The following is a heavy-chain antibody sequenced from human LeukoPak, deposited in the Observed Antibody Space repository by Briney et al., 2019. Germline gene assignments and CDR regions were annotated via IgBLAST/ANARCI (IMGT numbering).Heavy chain of an antibody. D-gene: IGHD3-3*01. CDR2: IYHSGST. V-gene: IGHV4-38-2*01. Sequence: SETLSLTCAVSGYSNSSGYYWGWIRQPPGKGLEWIGSIYHSGSTYYNPSLPSRVTISVDTSKNQFSLKPSSVTAADTAVYYCARQITIFGVVTYFDYWGQGTLVTVSS. J-gene: IGHJ4*02. CDR3: ARQITIFGVVTYFDY. CDR1: GYSNSSGYY.